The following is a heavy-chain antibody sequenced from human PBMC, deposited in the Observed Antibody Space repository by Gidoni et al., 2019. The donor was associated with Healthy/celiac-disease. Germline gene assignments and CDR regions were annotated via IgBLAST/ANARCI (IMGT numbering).Heavy chain of an antibody. CDR1: GYTFTSYD. J-gene: IGHJ6*02. CDR2: MNPNSVNT. V-gene: IGHV1-8*01. D-gene: IGHD3-22*01. CDR3: ARGGIQDYDSSGDYYYYGMDV. Sequence: QVQLVQSGAEVKKPGASVKVSCKASGYTFTSYDINWVRQATGQGLEWMGWMNPNSVNTGYAQKFQGRVTMTRNTSISTAYMELSSLRSEDTAVYYCARGGIQDYDSSGDYYYYGMDVWGQGTTVTVSS.